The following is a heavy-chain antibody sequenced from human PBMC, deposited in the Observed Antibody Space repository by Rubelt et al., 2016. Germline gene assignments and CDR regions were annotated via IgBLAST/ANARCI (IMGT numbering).Heavy chain of an antibody. CDR3: TANSPYCRGDCYSN. D-gene: IGHD2-21*02. V-gene: IGHV3-33*08. J-gene: IGHJ4*02. CDR2: LWYDGSNK. CDR1: GFTFSGYA. Sequence: QLVESGGGLVQPGRSLRLSCAASGFTFSGYAMHWVRQAPGKGLGWVAVLWYDGSNKYYADSVKGRLTISRDNSKNTLYLQMNSLKTEDTAGYYCTANSPYCRGDCYSNWGQGTLINVAS.